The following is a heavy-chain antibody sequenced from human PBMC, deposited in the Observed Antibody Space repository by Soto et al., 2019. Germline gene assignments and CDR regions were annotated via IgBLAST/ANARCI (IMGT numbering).Heavy chain of an antibody. V-gene: IGHV3-7*01. D-gene: IGHD6-19*01. CDR2: IKADGSER. CDR1: GFTISNYW. CDR3: ASGSGWTFDY. Sequence: VQLVESGGGLVQPGGSQLLSCAASGFTISNYWMTWVRQAPGKGLEWVANIKADGSERYYVDSVKGRFTISRDNDNNSLFLQMNSLGADDTALYYCASGSGWTFDYWGQGTLVTVSS. J-gene: IGHJ4*02.